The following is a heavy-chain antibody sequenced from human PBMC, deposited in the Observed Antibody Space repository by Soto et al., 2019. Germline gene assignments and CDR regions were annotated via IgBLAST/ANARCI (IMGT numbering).Heavy chain of an antibody. CDR1: GCTVSSNY. Sequence: PGGSLRLSCAASGCTVSSNYMSWVRQAPGKGLEWVSVIYSGGSTYYADSVKGRFTISRDNSKNTLYLQMNSLRAEDTAVYYCAGGWELLRGHAFDIWGQGTMVTVSS. V-gene: IGHV3-53*01. J-gene: IGHJ3*02. D-gene: IGHD1-26*01. CDR2: IYSGGST. CDR3: AGGWELLRGHAFDI.